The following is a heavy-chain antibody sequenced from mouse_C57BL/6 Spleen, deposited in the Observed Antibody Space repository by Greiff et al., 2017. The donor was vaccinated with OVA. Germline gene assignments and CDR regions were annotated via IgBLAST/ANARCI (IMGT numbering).Heavy chain of an antibody. CDR1: GFSLTSYG. J-gene: IGHJ4*01. V-gene: IGHV2-2*01. D-gene: IGHD2-13*01. CDR3: ARNGEGDAMDY. CDR2: IWSGGST. Sequence: VMLVESGPGLVKPSQSLSITCTVSGFSLTSYGVHWVRQSPGKGLEWLGVIWSGGSTDYNEAFIYRLSISKDNSKSQFFFKMNSLQADDTAIYYCARNGEGDAMDYWGQGTSVTVSS.